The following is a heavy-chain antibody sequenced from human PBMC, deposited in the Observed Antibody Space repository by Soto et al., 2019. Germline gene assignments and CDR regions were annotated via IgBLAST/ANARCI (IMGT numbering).Heavy chain of an antibody. CDR3: AGGGSWVDN. Sequence: EVQLVESGGGLVQPGGSLRLSCAASGFPFSTYSMNWIRQAPGKGLGWVAFISSVISTIYYADSVKGRFTISRDNAKNSLYLQMNSLRDEDTAVYYCAGGGSWVDNWGQGTLVTVSS. CDR2: ISSVISTI. D-gene: IGHD2-15*01. CDR1: GFPFSTYS. V-gene: IGHV3-48*02. J-gene: IGHJ4*02.